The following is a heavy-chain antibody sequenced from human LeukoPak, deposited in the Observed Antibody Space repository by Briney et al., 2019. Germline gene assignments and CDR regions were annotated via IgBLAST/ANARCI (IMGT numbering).Heavy chain of an antibody. Sequence: ASVKVSCKASGYTFTGYYIHWVRQAPGQGLEWMGWINPNSGGTNYAQKFQGRVTMTRDTSISTAYMDLSRLRSDDTAVYYCARSPSGYSGYDPVYYWGQGTLVTVSS. CDR1: GYTFTGYY. J-gene: IGHJ4*02. CDR3: ARSPSGYSGYDPVYY. CDR2: INPNSGGT. V-gene: IGHV1-2*02. D-gene: IGHD5-12*01.